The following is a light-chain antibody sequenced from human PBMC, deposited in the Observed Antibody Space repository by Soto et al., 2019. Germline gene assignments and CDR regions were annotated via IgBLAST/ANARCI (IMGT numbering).Light chain of an antibody. Sequence: QSALTQPASVSGSPGQSITISCTGTSSDVGAYTSVSWYQQHPGKAPKLIIYEVSNRPPGVSTRFSGSKSASTASLTISGLQAEDEAHYYCSSYTAFTTYVFGSGTKLTVL. CDR3: SSYTAFTTYV. J-gene: IGLJ1*01. CDR1: SSDVGAYTS. CDR2: EVS. V-gene: IGLV2-14*01.